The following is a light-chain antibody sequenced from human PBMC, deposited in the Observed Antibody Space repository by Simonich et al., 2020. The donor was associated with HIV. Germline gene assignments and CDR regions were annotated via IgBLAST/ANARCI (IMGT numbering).Light chain of an antibody. CDR1: QGISNS. CDR2: AVS. CDR3: QQLNSALT. Sequence: DIQMTQSPSSLSASVGDRVTITCRASQGISNSLAWYQQKPGKAPKLLIYAVSTLQSVVPSRFSGSGSGTEFTLTISSLQPEDFATYYCQQLNSALTFGGGTKVEIK. V-gene: IGKV1-9*01. J-gene: IGKJ4*01.